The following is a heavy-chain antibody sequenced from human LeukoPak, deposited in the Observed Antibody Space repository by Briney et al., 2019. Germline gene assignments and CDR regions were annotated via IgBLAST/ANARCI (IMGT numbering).Heavy chain of an antibody. V-gene: IGHV3-21*01. CDR3: ARGPRDGYKGDAFDI. J-gene: IGHJ3*02. CDR1: GFTFSSYS. D-gene: IGHD5-24*01. CDR2: ISSSSSYI. Sequence: GRSLRLSCAASGFTFSSYSMNWVRQAPGKGLEWVSSISSSSSYIYYADSVKGRFTISRDNAKNSLYLQMNSLRAEDTAVYYCARGPRDGYKGDAFDIWGQGTMVTVSS.